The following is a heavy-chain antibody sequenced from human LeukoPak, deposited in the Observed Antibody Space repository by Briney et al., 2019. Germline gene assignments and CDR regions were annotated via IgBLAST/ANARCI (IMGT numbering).Heavy chain of an antibody. J-gene: IGHJ4*02. D-gene: IGHD3-16*01. CDR1: GGSFSGYY. V-gene: IGHV4-34*01. CDR2: INHSGST. Sequence: PSETLSLTCAVYGGSFSGYYWSWIRQPPGKGLEWIGEINHSGSTNYNPSLKSRVTISADTSKNQFSLKLSSVTAADTAVYYCARAPGGRGRFDYWGQGTLVTVSS. CDR3: ARAPGGRGRFDY.